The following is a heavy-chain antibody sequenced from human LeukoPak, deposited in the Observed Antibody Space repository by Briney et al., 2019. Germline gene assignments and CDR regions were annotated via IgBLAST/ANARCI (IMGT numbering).Heavy chain of an antibody. D-gene: IGHD6-19*01. CDR2: INAGNGNT. CDR1: GYTFTIYA. CDR3: ARDSSGWYYFDY. V-gene: IGHV1-3*01. J-gene: IGHJ4*02. Sequence: ASVKVSCKASGYTFTIYAMHWVRQAPGQRLEWMGWINAGNGNTKYSQKFQGRVTITRDTSAGTAYMELSSLRSEDTAVYYCARDSSGWYYFDYWGQGTLVTVSS.